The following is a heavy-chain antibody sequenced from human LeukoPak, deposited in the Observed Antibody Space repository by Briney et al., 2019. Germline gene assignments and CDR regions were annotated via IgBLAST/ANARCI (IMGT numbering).Heavy chain of an antibody. Sequence: SETLSLTCTVSGGSLSSYYWSWIRQPPGKGLEWIGYIYYSGSTNYNPSLKSRVTISVDTSKNQFSLKLSSVTAADTAVYYCAREAIVVVPAAYYYYGMDVWGQGTTVTVSS. D-gene: IGHD2-2*01. CDR2: IYYSGST. CDR3: AREAIVVVPAAYYYYGMDV. J-gene: IGHJ6*02. CDR1: GGSLSSYY. V-gene: IGHV4-59*12.